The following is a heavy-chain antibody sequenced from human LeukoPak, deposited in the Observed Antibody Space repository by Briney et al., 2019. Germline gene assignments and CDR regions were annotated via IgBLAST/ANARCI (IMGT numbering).Heavy chain of an antibody. CDR1: GGSFIVGYY. CDR2: MYYSGST. J-gene: IGHJ4*02. V-gene: IGHV4-31*03. Sequence: SETLSLTCSVPGGSFIVGYYWSWIRQHPGKGLEWIGHMYYSGSTYLNPSLKSRVTISVDKSKNQLSLTLSSVTAADTAVYYCASRYDSGSYYSFDYWGQGTLVTVSS. CDR3: ASRYDSGSYYSFDY. D-gene: IGHD3-10*01.